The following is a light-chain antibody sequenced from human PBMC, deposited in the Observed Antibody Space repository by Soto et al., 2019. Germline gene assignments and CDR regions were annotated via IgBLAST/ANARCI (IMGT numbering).Light chain of an antibody. CDR3: QQYDNLPLT. J-gene: IGKJ4*01. CDR1: QDISNY. V-gene: IGKV1-33*01. Sequence: DIQMTQSPSSLSASVGDRVTITCQASQDISNYLNWYQQKPGKAPKLRIYDASNLETGVPSRFSGSGSGTDFTFTISSLQPEDIATYYCQQYDNLPLTFGGGTKVEI. CDR2: DAS.